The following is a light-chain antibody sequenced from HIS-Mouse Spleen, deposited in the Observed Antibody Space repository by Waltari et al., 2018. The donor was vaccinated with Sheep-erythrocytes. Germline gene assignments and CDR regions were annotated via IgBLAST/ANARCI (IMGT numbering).Light chain of an antibody. V-gene: IGKV3-15*01. Sequence: DIVLTQSPAPMSVSPGERATLPCRASQGVSSNLAWYQQKPGQAPRLLIYGASTRATGIPARFSGSGSGAEFTLTISSMQSEDFAVYYCQQYNNWPPYTFGQGTKLEIK. CDR2: GAS. CDR1: QGVSSN. CDR3: QQYNNWPPYT. J-gene: IGKJ2*01.